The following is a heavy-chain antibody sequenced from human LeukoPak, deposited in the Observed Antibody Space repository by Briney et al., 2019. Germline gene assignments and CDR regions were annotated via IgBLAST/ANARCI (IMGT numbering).Heavy chain of an antibody. V-gene: IGHV3-48*02. CDR2: ISSSSSTI. Sequence: GGSLRLSCAASGFTFSSYGMNWVRQAPGKGLEWVSYISSSSSTIYYADSVKGRFTISRDNAKNSLYLQMNSLRDEDTAVYYCARDPPVAGTSSWFDPWGQGTLVTVSS. J-gene: IGHJ5*02. D-gene: IGHD6-19*01. CDR3: ARDPPVAGTSSWFDP. CDR1: GFTFSSYG.